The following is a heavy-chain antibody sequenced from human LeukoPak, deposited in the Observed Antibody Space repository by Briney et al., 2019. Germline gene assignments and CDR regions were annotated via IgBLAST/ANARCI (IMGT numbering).Heavy chain of an antibody. CDR2: ISGSGGST. V-gene: IGHV3-23*01. D-gene: IGHD1-26*01. J-gene: IGHJ4*02. Sequence: PGGSLRLSRAASGFTFSSYAMSWVRQAPGKGLEWVSAISGSGGSTYYADSVKGRFTISRDNAKNSLYLQMNSLRAEDTAVYYCARDMRWELLRTIDYWGQGTLVTVSS. CDR1: GFTFSSYA. CDR3: ARDMRWELLRTIDY.